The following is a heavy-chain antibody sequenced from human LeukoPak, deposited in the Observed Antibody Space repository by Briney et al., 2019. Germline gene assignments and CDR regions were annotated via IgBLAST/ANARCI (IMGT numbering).Heavy chain of an antibody. Sequence: PGGSLRLSCAASGFTVSSNYMSWVRQAPGKGLEWVSVIYSGGSTYYADSVKGRFTISRDNSKNTLYLQMNSLRAEDTAVYYCARDIRKRLTGIAAKGLHVWGQGTLVTVSS. D-gene: IGHD6-13*01. CDR1: GFTVSSNY. CDR2: IYSGGST. J-gene: IGHJ4*02. CDR3: ARDIRKRLTGIAAKGLHV. V-gene: IGHV3-66*01.